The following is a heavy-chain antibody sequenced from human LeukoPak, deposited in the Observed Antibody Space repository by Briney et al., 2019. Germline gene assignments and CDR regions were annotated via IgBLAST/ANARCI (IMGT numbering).Heavy chain of an antibody. Sequence: GGSLRLSCAASGFTFSSHWMHWVRQAPEKGLVWVSRINSDGSSISYADSVKGRFTISRDNSKNTLYLQMNSLRAEDTAVYYCAKAGSSSWYGMDVWGQGTTVTVSS. CDR2: INSDGSSI. D-gene: IGHD6-13*01. V-gene: IGHV3-74*01. J-gene: IGHJ6*02. CDR3: AKAGSSSWYGMDV. CDR1: GFTFSSHW.